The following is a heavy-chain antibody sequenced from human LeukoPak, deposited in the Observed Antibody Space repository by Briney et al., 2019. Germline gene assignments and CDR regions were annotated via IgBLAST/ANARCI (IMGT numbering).Heavy chain of an antibody. D-gene: IGHD3-10*01. V-gene: IGHV1-2*02. CDR3: ARVRLRGSQSDFDY. CDR1: GYTFTGYY. CDR2: INPNTGDT. J-gene: IGHJ4*02. Sequence: ASVKISCNTSGYTFTGYYIHWVRQAPGQGLECLGWINPNTGDTNYAQKFQGRVTMTRDTSISTAYMGLSSLRSDDTAVYFCARVRLRGSQSDFDYWGQGTLVTVSP.